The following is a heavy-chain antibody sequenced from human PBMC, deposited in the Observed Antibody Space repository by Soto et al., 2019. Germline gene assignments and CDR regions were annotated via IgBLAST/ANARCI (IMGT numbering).Heavy chain of an antibody. CDR1: GFTFSNYA. V-gene: IGHV3-23*01. D-gene: IGHD6-19*01. Sequence: EVQLLDSGGGLVQPGGSLRLSCVASGFTFSNYAMSWFRQGPGKGLEWVSFISGSGDNTYPADSVKGRFTISRDNAKNTLYLQMNSLRAEDTAVYYCAKTPLAGRIAVPGFRTKYFDYWGQGTLVTVSS. CDR3: AKTPLAGRIAVPGFRTKYFDY. J-gene: IGHJ4*02. CDR2: ISGSGDNT.